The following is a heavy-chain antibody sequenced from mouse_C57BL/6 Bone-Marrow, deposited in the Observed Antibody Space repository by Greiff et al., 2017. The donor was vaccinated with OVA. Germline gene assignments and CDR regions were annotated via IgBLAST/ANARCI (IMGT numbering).Heavy chain of an antibody. J-gene: IGHJ2*01. CDR3: VRQGGYALDY. CDR2: IRSKSNNYAT. V-gene: IGHV10-1*01. D-gene: IGHD2-2*01. Sequence: DVQLVESGGGLVQPKGSLKLSCAASGFSFNTYAMNWVRQAPGKGLEWVARIRSKSNNYATYYADSVKDRFTISRDDSESMLYLQMNNLKTEDTAMYYCVRQGGYALDYWGQGTTLTVSS. CDR1: GFSFNTYA.